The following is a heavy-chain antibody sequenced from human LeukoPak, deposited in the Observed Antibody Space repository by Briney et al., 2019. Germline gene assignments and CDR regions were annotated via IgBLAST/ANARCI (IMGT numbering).Heavy chain of an antibody. CDR1: GFTFSSYA. D-gene: IGHD2-15*01. CDR3: ARPSGGSVDY. V-gene: IGHV3-74*01. Sequence: GGSLRLSCAASGFTFSSYAMSWVRQAPGKGLVWVSRINSDGSSTSYAESVKGRFTIFRENAKNTLYLQMNSLRAEDTAVYYCARPSGGSVDYWGEGTLVTVSS. CDR2: INSDGSST. J-gene: IGHJ4*02.